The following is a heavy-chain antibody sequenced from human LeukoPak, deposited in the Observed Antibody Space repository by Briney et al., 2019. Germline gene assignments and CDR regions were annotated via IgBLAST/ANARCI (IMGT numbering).Heavy chain of an antibody. V-gene: IGHV1-2*04. D-gene: IGHD6-19*01. Sequence: ASVKVSCKASGYTFTGYYMHRVRQAPGQGLEWMGWINPNSGGTNYAQKFQGWVTMTRDTSISTAYMELSRLRSDDTAVYYCARGGRIAVAATDYWGQGTLVTVSS. CDR3: ARGGRIAVAATDY. CDR1: GYTFTGYY. CDR2: INPNSGGT. J-gene: IGHJ4*02.